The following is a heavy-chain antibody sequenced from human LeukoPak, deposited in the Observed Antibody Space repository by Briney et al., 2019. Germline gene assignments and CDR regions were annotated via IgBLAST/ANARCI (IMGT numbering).Heavy chain of an antibody. CDR1: GTTFSSYT. D-gene: IGHD3-3*01. CDR3: ASGLHLARHGEKDV. J-gene: IGHJ6*02. CDR2: ISSSSSYI. V-gene: IGHV3-21*01. Sequence: PGGSLRLSCAGSGTTFSSYTINYPRQAPGKGLEWVSSISSSSSYIYYADSVKGRFTISRDNAKNSLYLQMNSLRAEDTAVYYCASGLHLARHGEKDVWGQGTTVTVSS.